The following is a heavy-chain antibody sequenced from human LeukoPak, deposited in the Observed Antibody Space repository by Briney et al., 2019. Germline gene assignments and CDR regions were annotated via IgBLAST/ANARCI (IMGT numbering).Heavy chain of an antibody. CDR1: GFTFSSYE. Sequence: PGGSLRLSCAASGFTFSSYEMNWVRQAPGKGLEWVSYISSSGSTIYYADSVKGRFTISRDNSKNTLYLQMNSLRSEDTAVYYCARGGYSYGLKLPSRYWGQGTLVTVSS. V-gene: IGHV3-48*03. CDR3: ARGGYSYGLKLPSRY. D-gene: IGHD5-18*01. J-gene: IGHJ4*02. CDR2: ISSSGSTI.